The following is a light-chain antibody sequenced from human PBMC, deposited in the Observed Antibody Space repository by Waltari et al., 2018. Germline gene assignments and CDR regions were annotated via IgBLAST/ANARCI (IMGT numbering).Light chain of an antibody. Sequence: QSALTQPASVSGSPGQSITISCTGTSSDVGSYNLVSWYQQHPGKAPKLMIYEVSKRPSGVSNRFSGSKSGNTASLTNSGLQAEDEADYYCCSYAGSSTFRVVFGGGTKLTVL. CDR3: CSYAGSSTFRVV. V-gene: IGLV2-23*02. J-gene: IGLJ2*01. CDR2: EVS. CDR1: SSDVGSYNL.